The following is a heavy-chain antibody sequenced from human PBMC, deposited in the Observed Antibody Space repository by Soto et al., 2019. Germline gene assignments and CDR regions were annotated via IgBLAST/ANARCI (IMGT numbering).Heavy chain of an antibody. J-gene: IGHJ4*02. D-gene: IGHD2-2*01. CDR2: IFYSGST. Sequence: PSETLSLTCTVSRGSSSSSSYYWGWIRQPPGKGLEGIGSIFYSGSTYYNPSLKSRVTISVDMSRNLFSLKLSAVTAADTAVYYIARLAVPAAMRSEKDYCGQGTLVTVSS. CDR3: ARLAVPAAMRSEKDY. V-gene: IGHV4-39*01. CDR1: RGSSSSSSYY.